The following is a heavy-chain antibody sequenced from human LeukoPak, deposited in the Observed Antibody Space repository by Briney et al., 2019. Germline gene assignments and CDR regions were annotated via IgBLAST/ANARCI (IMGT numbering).Heavy chain of an antibody. J-gene: IGHJ6*04. CDR1: GYTFTSHG. D-gene: IGHD3-10*01. CDR3: ARMTGYYGLGMDV. Sequence: ASVKVSCKASGYTFTSHGISWVRQAPGHGREWMGWISAYNGNTNYAQKLQGRVTMTTDTSTSPAYMELRSLRSDDTAVYYCARMTGYYGLGMDVWGKGTTVTVSS. V-gene: IGHV1-18*04. CDR2: ISAYNGNT.